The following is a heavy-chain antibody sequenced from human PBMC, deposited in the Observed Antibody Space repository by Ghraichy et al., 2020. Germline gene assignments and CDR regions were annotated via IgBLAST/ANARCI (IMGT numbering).Heavy chain of an antibody. CDR2: IYYSGST. D-gene: IGHD2-15*01. J-gene: IGHJ6*03. V-gene: IGHV4-39*01. CDR1: GGSISSSSYY. Sequence: SETLSLTCTVSGGSISSSSYYWGWIRQPPGKGLEWIGSIYYSGSTYYNPSLKSRVTISVDTSKNQFSLKLSSVTAADTAVYYCARRRIVVVAATHDYYYMDVWGKGTTVTVS. CDR3: ARRRIVVVAATHDYYYMDV.